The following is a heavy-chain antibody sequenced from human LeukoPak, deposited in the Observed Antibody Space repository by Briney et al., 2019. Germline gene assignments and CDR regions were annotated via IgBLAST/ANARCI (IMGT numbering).Heavy chain of an antibody. CDR3: ARGQSGTGTTFNWFDP. CDR1: GGTFSSYA. D-gene: IGHD1-7*01. CDR2: IIPIFGTA. Sequence: SVKVSCKASGGTFSSYAISWVRQAPGQGLEWMGGIIPIFGTANYAQKFQGRVTITTDESTSTAYMELSSLRSEDTAVYYCARGQSGTGTTFNWFDPWGQGTLVTVSS. J-gene: IGHJ5*02. V-gene: IGHV1-69*05.